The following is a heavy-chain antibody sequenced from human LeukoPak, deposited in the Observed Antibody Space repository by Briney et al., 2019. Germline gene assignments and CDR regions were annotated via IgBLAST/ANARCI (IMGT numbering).Heavy chain of an antibody. J-gene: IGHJ4*02. CDR1: GFTFSSYA. D-gene: IGHD5-18*01. CDR2: ISYDGSNK. Sequence: GGSLRLSCAASGFTFSSYAMHWVRQAPGKGLEWVAVISYDGSNKYYADSVKGRFTISRDISKNTLYLQMNSLRAEDTAVYYCARDRFVDTGYFDYWGQGTLVTVSS. V-gene: IGHV3-30-3*01. CDR3: ARDRFVDTGYFDY.